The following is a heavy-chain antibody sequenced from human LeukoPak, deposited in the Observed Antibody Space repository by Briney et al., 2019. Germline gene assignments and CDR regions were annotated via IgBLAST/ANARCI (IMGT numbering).Heavy chain of an antibody. Sequence: GGSLRLSCVVSGFTFSSYGINWVRQAPGEGLESVSYINRGSSTIYYAVSVKGRFTISRDNAKNSLYLQMNSLGDEDTAVYYCARECLMVGVYDAFDIWGQGTMVTVSS. J-gene: IGHJ3*02. D-gene: IGHD1-26*01. CDR3: ARECLMVGVYDAFDI. CDR1: GFTFSSYG. V-gene: IGHV3-48*02. CDR2: INRGSSTI.